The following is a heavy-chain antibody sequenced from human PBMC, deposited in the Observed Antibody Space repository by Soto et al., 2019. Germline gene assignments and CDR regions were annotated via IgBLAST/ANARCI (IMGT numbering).Heavy chain of an antibody. CDR1: GGTFSSYA. J-gene: IGHJ5*02. CDR2: IWYDGSNK. Sequence: QVQLVQSGAEVQKPGSSVKVSCKASGGTFSSYAISWVRQAPGQGLEWVAVIWYDGSNKYYADSVKGRFTISRDNSKNTLYLQMNSLRAEDTAVYYCARDGSWYPGGNWFDPWGQGTLVTVSS. D-gene: IGHD6-13*01. CDR3: ARDGSWYPGGNWFDP. V-gene: IGHV3-33*01.